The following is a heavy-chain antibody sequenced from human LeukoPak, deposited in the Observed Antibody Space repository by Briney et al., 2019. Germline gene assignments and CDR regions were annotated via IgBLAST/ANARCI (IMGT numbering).Heavy chain of an antibody. CDR2: ICYSGST. CDR1: GGSISSGGYY. V-gene: IGHV4-31*03. J-gene: IGHJ3*02. D-gene: IGHD1-14*01. Sequence: SEPLSLTCTVSGGSISSGGYYWSWIRQHPGKGLEWIVYICYSGSTYYNPSLKSRVTISVDTSKNQFSLKLSSVTAADTAVYYCAREREPYGVRAFDIWGQGTMVTVSS. CDR3: AREREPYGVRAFDI.